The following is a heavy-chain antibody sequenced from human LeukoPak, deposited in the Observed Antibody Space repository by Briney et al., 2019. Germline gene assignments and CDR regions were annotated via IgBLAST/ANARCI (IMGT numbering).Heavy chain of an antibody. D-gene: IGHD2-2*01. Sequence: GGSLRLSCAASGFTFSSYAMSWVRQAPGKGLERVSAISGSGGSTYYADSVKGRFTISRDNAKNSLYLQMNSLRAEDTAVYYCAGQYCSSTSCWNEFDPWGQGTLVTVSS. V-gene: IGHV3-23*01. CDR3: AGQYCSSTSCWNEFDP. CDR1: GFTFSSYA. J-gene: IGHJ5*02. CDR2: ISGSGGST.